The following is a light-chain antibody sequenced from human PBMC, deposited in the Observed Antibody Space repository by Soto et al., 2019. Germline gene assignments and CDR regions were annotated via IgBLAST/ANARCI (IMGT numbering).Light chain of an antibody. CDR3: SSYTSSSTLV. Sequence: QSAVTHPASVSGSPGQSITISCTGTSSDVGGYNYVSLYQQHPGKAPKLMIYEVSNRPSGVSNRFSGSKSGNTASLTISGLQAEDEADYYCSSYTSSSTLVFGTGTKVTVL. J-gene: IGLJ1*01. V-gene: IGLV2-14*01. CDR1: SSDVGGYNY. CDR2: EVS.